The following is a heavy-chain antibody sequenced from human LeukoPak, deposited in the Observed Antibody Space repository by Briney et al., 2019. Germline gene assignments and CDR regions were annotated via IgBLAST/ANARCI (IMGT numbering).Heavy chain of an antibody. V-gene: IGHV3-20*04. D-gene: IGHD2-2*02. CDR1: GFTFDDYG. CDR3: AREQYQLVYGYYYMDV. Sequence: PGGSLRLSCAASGFTFDDYGMSWVRQAPGKGLEWVSGINWNGGSTGYADSVKGRFTISRDNAKNSLYLQMNSLRAEDTALYYCAREQYQLVYGYYYMDVWGKGTTVTVSS. J-gene: IGHJ6*03. CDR2: INWNGGST.